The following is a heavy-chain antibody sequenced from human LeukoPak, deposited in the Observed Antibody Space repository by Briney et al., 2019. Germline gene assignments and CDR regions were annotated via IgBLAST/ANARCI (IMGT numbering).Heavy chain of an antibody. J-gene: IGHJ4*02. CDR1: GFTFSNYG. CDR2: ISSSSSHI. Sequence: GGSLRLSCAASGFTFSNYGMNWVRQAPGRGLEWVASISSSSSHIYYADSVKGRFTIPRVNAKNSLYLQMNSLRAEDTAVYYCARSPSCSSASCYTNYWGQGTLVTVSS. D-gene: IGHD2-2*02. V-gene: IGHV3-21*01. CDR3: ARSPSCSSASCYTNY.